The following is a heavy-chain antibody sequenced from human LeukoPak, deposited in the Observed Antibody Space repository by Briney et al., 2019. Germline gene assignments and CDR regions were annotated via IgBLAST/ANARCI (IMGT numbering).Heavy chain of an antibody. V-gene: IGHV4-59*08. J-gene: IGHJ4*02. CDR3: ARHGFRGCSGGSCYFHY. CDR1: GGSISSYY. D-gene: IGHD2-15*01. Sequence: PSETLSLTCTVSGGSISSYYWSWIRQPPGKGLEWIGYIYYSGSTNYNPSLKSRVTISVDTSKNQFSLKLSSVTAADTAVYYCARHGFRGCSGGSCYFHYWGQGTLVTVSS. CDR2: IYYSGST.